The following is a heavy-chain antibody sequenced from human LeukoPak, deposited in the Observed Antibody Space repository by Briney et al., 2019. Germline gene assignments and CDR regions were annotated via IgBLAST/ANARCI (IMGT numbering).Heavy chain of an antibody. J-gene: IGHJ4*02. D-gene: IGHD4-23*01. V-gene: IGHV4-59*01. CDR1: GVSMSSYY. CDR2: IYYSGST. Sequence: SETLSLTCAVSGVSMSSYYWSWIRQPPGKGLEWIGYIYYSGSTNYNPSLKSRVTISVDTSKNQFSLKLSSVTAADTAVYYCARDNGGVGDFDYWGQGTLVTVSS. CDR3: ARDNGGVGDFDY.